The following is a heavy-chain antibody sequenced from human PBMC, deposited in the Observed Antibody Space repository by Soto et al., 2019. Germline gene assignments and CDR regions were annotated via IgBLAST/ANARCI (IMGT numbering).Heavy chain of an antibody. V-gene: IGHV4-28*03. D-gene: IGHD6-19*01. J-gene: IGHJ4*02. Sequence: SETLSLTCAVSGYSISSSNWWGWIRQPPGKGLEWIGYIYYSGTTYYNPSLKSRFTISRDNAKNSLYLQMDSLRAEDTALYYCAKVKGSVAGIFDYWGQGTLVTVSS. CDR3: AKVKGSVAGIFDY. CDR1: GYSISSSNW. CDR2: IYYSGTT.